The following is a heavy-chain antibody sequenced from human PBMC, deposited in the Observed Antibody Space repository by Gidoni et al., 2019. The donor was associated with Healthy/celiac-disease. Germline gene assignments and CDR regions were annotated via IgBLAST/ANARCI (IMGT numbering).Heavy chain of an antibody. Sequence: QVQLVQSGAEVKKPGASVKVSCKVSGYTLTELAMHWVRQAPGKGLEWMGGFDPEDGATIYAQQFHGRVTLTEDTSTDTAYMALSSLRSEDTAVYYCATRTPPTGTPNYYYYYYGMDVWGQGTTVTVSS. CDR1: GYTLTELA. V-gene: IGHV1-24*01. CDR2: FDPEDGAT. J-gene: IGHJ6*02. D-gene: IGHD1-1*01. CDR3: ATRTPPTGTPNYYYYYYGMDV.